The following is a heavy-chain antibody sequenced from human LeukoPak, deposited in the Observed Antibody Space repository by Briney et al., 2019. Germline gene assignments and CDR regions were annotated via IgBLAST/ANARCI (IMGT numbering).Heavy chain of an antibody. D-gene: IGHD3-9*01. J-gene: IGHJ4*02. Sequence: PGGSLRLSCAASGFTFRSDWMNWARQAPGKGLEWVATINQDGNVKYYVDSVKGRFTISRDNAKNSLYLQMNSLRAEDTAVYYCAKVSVLRYFDWLSNTQYYFDYWGQGTLVTVSS. CDR3: AKVSVLRYFDWLSNTQYYFDY. V-gene: IGHV3-7*03. CDR1: GFTFRSDW. CDR2: INQDGNVK.